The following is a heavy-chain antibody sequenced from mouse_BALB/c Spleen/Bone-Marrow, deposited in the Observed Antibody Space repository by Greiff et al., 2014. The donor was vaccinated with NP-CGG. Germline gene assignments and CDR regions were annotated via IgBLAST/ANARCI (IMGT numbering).Heavy chain of an antibody. CDR2: VYPGNSDA. J-gene: IGHJ3*01. D-gene: IGHD2-4*01. V-gene: IGHV1-5*01. Sequence: VQLQQPGTVLAGPGASVKMSCKASGYSFTNYWMHWIKQRPGQGLEWVGAVYPGNSDARYNQKFKGKAKLTAVTSASIAYMELSSLTNEDSAVYYCSRDNYAFAYWGQGTLVTVSA. CDR1: GYSFTNYW. CDR3: SRDNYAFAY.